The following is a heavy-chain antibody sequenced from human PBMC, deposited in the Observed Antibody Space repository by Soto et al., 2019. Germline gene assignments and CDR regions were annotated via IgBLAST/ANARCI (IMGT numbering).Heavy chain of an antibody. V-gene: IGHV3-53*01. CDR3: AREDYGSGYTAADY. D-gene: IGHD3-10*01. CDR1: GFTVSSNY. J-gene: IGHJ4*02. Sequence: GGSLRLSCAASGFTVSSNYMSWVRQAPGKGLEWVSVIYSGGSTYYADSVKGRFTIPRDNSKNTLYLQMNSLRAEDTAVYYCAREDYGSGYTAADYWGQGTLVTVSS. CDR2: IYSGGST.